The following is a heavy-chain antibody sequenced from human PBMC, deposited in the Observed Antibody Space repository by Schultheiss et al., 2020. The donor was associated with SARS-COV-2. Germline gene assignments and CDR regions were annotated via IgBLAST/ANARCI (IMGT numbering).Heavy chain of an antibody. CDR1: GFTFSSYE. Sequence: GGSLRLSCAASGFTFSSYEMNWVRQAPGKGLEWVAVISYDGSNKYYADSVKGRFTISRDNSKNTLYLQMNSLRAEDTAVYYCARVGINYYDSSAGQQDDYWGQGTLVTVSS. D-gene: IGHD3-22*01. J-gene: IGHJ4*02. CDR3: ARVGINYYDSSAGQQDDY. V-gene: IGHV3-30-3*01. CDR2: ISYDGSNK.